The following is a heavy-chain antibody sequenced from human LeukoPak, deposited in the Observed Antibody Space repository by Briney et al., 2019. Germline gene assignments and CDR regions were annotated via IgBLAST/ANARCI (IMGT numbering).Heavy chain of an antibody. CDR2: LHANGDEK. CDR3: CCYDGTGLRY. Sequence: GGSLRLSCAASGFSLSGYWMSWVRQAPGKGLEWVARLHANGDEKNFVGSVQGRFTVSRDNAKNSLYLQMNSLQIEDTAVYYCCCYDGTGLRYWGQGTLVTVSS. D-gene: IGHD3-22*01. CDR1: GFSLSGYW. J-gene: IGHJ4*02. V-gene: IGHV3-7*03.